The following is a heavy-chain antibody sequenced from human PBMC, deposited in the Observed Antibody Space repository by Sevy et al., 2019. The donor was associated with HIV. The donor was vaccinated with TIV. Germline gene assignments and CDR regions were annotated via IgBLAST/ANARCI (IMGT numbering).Heavy chain of an antibody. Sequence: ASVKVSCKASGYTFTSYGISWVRQAPGQGLEWMGWNSAYNGNTNYAQKLQGRVTMTTDTSTSTAYMELRSLRSDDTAVYYCARVRMVYAISDAFDIWGQGTMVTVSS. V-gene: IGHV1-18*01. J-gene: IGHJ3*02. D-gene: IGHD2-8*01. CDR2: NSAYNGNT. CDR3: ARVRMVYAISDAFDI. CDR1: GYTFTSYG.